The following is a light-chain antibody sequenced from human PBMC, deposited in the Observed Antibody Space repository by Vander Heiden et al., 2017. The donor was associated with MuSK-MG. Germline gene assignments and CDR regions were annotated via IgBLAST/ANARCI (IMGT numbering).Light chain of an antibody. V-gene: IGLV3-1*01. J-gene: IGLJ1*01. CDR1: KLGEKF. CDR3: QAWDGGIHY. CDR2: EDT. Sequence: SSEMHQPPSVSGSPGQTATISCSGNKLGEKFVCWYQQRAGQSPVLVIYEDTKRTSAIPERISGSNSGNMAVLTIRETQTMDDADYYCQAWDGGIHYFGTGTRLSVL.